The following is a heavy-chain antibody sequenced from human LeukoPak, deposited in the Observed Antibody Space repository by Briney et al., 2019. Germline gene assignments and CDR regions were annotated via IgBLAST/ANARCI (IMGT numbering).Heavy chain of an antibody. V-gene: IGHV3-33*08. Sequence: GRSLRLSCAATGFTFSNYAIHWGRQAPGKGLEWVAVIWYDGSNKYYADSVKGRFTISRDNSKNTLYLQMNSLRAEDTAVYYCARDGIDYYDSSGYTGFDYWGQGTLVTVSS. D-gene: IGHD3-22*01. CDR2: IWYDGSNK. J-gene: IGHJ4*02. CDR3: ARDGIDYYDSSGYTGFDY. CDR1: GFTFSNYA.